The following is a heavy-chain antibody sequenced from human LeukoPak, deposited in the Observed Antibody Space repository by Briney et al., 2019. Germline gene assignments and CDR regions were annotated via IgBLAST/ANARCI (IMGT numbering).Heavy chain of an antibody. D-gene: IGHD6-13*01. CDR3: AREVAAAAYYFDY. V-gene: IGHV3-21*01. J-gene: IGHJ4*02. CDR1: GFTFSSYS. Sequence: GGSLRLSCAASGFTFSSYSMNWVRQAPGKGLEWISSISSSSRYIYYADSVKGRFTISRDNAKNSLYLQMNSLRAEDTAVYYCAREVAAAAYYFDYWGQGTLVTVSS. CDR2: ISSSSRYI.